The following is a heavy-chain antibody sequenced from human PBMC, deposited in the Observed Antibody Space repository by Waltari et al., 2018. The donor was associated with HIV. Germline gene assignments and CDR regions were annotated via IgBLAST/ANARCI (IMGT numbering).Heavy chain of an antibody. CDR3: ARAFMIRWTGAFDI. V-gene: IGHV3-48*03. CDR1: GFTFSRYE. J-gene: IGHJ3*02. D-gene: IGHD3-16*01. Sequence: EVQVVESGGGLVQPGGSLRLSCAASGFTFSRYEMNWVRQAPGKGLEVVSDISRSGSTIYFANSVKGRFTMSRDNAKNSLYLRMNSLRAEDTAVYYCARAFMIRWTGAFDIWGQGTMVTVSS. CDR2: ISRSGSTI.